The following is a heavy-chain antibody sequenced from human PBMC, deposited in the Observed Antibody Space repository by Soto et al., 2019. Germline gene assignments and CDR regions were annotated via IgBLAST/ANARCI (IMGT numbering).Heavy chain of an antibody. CDR3: GAYDSSGYI. CDR2: VYYSGTT. V-gene: IGHV4-59*08. CDR1: GASISSHF. D-gene: IGHD3-22*01. J-gene: IGHJ4*02. Sequence: PSGTLSLTFTVSGASISSHFWNWIRQSPGEGLEYIGYVYYSGTTYYNPSLRGRVTISVDTSKNQFSLKLSSVTAADTAVYYCGAYDSSGYIWGQGTLVTVPQ.